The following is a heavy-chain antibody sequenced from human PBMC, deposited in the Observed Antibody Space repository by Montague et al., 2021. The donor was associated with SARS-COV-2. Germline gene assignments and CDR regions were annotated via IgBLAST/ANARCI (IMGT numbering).Heavy chain of an antibody. J-gene: IGHJ6*02. CDR3: AGGPAATYYYGMDV. D-gene: IGHD2-15*01. CDR2: IYTSGNT. CDR1: GGSISSGSYY. Sequence: TLSLTCTVSGGSISSGSYYWSWIRQPAGKGLEWIGRIYTSGNTNYNPSLKSRVTISVDTSKNQFSLKLSSVTAADTAVNYCAGGPAATYYYGMDVWGQGTTVTVSS. V-gene: IGHV4-61*02.